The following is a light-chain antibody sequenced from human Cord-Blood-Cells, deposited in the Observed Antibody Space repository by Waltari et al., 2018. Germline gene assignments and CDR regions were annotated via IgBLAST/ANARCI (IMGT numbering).Light chain of an antibody. CDR1: SGHSSYI. Sequence: QPVLTHSSSASASLGSSVKLTCTLSSGHSSYIIAWHQQQPGKAPRYLMKLEGSGSYNKGSGVPDRFSGSSSGADRYLTISHLQSEDEADYYCETWDSNTWVFGGGTKLTVL. V-gene: IGLV4-60*03. J-gene: IGLJ3*02. CDR2: LEGSGSY. CDR3: ETWDSNTWV.